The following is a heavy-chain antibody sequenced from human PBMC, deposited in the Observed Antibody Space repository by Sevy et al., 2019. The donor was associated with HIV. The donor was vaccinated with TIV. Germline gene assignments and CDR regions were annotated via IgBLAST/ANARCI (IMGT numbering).Heavy chain of an antibody. CDR3: ARSGNIVVVPAAPLDYYYYMDV. CDR2: ISAYNGNT. J-gene: IGHJ6*03. Sequence: ASLKVSCKASGYTFTSYGISWVRQAPGQGLEWMGWISAYNGNTNYAQKLQGRVTMTTDTSTSTAYMELRSLRSDDTAVYYCARSGNIVVVPAAPLDYYYYMDVWGKGTTVTVSS. D-gene: IGHD2-2*01. V-gene: IGHV1-18*04. CDR1: GYTFTSYG.